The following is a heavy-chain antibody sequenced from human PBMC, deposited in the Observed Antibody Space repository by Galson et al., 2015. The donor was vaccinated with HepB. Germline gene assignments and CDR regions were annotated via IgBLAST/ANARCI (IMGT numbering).Heavy chain of an antibody. CDR3: ARRPYCSATGCYREFDF. J-gene: IGHJ4*02. V-gene: IGHV3-7*01. D-gene: IGHD2-2*01. CDR1: GFTFSNHW. CDR2: IKQDGSEK. Sequence: SLRLSCAASGFTFSNHWMSWVRQAPGQGLEWVADIKQDGSEKYYVDSVKGRFTISRDSAKNSLYLQMSSLRAEDTAVYYCARRPYCSATGCYREFDFWGQGTLVTVSS.